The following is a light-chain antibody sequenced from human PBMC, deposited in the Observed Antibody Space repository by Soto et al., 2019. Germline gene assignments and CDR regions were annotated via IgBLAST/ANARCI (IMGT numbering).Light chain of an antibody. Sequence: SYELTQPPSVSVSPGQTARITCSGDALPKKYAYWYQQESGQAPVLVIYEDSKRPSGIPERFSGSSSGTMATLTISGAQVEDEADYYCYSTDSSGNLLVFGGGTKLTVL. CDR1: ALPKKY. CDR2: EDS. J-gene: IGLJ2*01. V-gene: IGLV3-10*01. CDR3: YSTDSSGNLLV.